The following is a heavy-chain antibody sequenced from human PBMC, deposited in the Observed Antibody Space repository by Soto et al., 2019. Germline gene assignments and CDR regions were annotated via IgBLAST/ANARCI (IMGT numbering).Heavy chain of an antibody. CDR1: GYSFTSYW. Sequence: PGESLKSSWRGSGYSFTSYWIVWVRHMPGKGLEWMGIIYPGDSDTRYSPSFQGQVTISADKSIRPAYLQWSSLKASDTTMYYCARQGKWEPDYYYYGIHVWGQGSKVTVSS. CDR3: ARQGKWEPDYYYYGIHV. J-gene: IGHJ6*02. CDR2: IYPGDSDT. D-gene: IGHD1-26*01. V-gene: IGHV5-51*01.